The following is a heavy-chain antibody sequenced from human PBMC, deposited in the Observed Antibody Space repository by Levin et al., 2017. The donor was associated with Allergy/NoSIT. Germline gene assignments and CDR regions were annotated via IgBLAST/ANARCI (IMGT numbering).Heavy chain of an antibody. V-gene: IGHV5-51*01. D-gene: IGHD1/OR15-1a*01. Sequence: GGSLRLSCKGSGYSFTSYWIGWVRQMPGKGLEWMGIIYPGDSDTRYSPSFQGQVTISADKSISTAYLQWSSLKASDTAMYYCARHLLEHTFRGYYYYYYMDVWGKGTTVTVSS. CDR1: GYSFTSYW. CDR2: IYPGDSDT. J-gene: IGHJ6*03. CDR3: ARHLLEHTFRGYYYYYYMDV.